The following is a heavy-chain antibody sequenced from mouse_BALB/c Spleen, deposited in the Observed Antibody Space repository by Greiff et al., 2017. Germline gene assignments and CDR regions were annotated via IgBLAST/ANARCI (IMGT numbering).Heavy chain of an antibody. V-gene: IGHV5-6-5*01. CDR2: ISSGGST. J-gene: IGHJ3*01. D-gene: IGHD2-4*01. CDR1: GFTFSSYA. CDR3: ARGGVYDYDVAY. Sequence: EVQGVESGGGLVKPGGSLKLSCAASGFTFSSYAMSWVRQTPEKRLEWVASISSGGSTYYPDSVKGRFTISRDNARNILYLQMSSLRSEDTAMYYCARGGVYDYDVAYWGQGTLVTVSA.